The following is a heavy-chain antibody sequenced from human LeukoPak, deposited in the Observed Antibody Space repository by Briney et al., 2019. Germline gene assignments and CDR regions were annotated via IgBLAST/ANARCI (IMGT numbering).Heavy chain of an antibody. CDR1: GGSFSGYY. J-gene: IGHJ4*01. CDR3: ARVSLSGYCSGASCYFDY. V-gene: IGHV4-34*01. Sequence: PSETLSLTCAVYGGSFSGYYWSWIRQPPGKGLEWIGEINHSGSTNYNPSLKSRVTISVDTSKNQFSLKLSSVTAADTAVYFCARVSLSGYCSGASCYFDYWGHGTLVTVSS. CDR2: INHSGST. D-gene: IGHD2-15*01.